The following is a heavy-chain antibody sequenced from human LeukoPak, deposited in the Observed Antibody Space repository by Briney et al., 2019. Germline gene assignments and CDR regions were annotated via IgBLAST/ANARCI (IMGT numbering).Heavy chain of an antibody. CDR2: IYYSGTT. CDR1: GGSISSYY. Sequence: SETLSLTCTVSGGSISSYYWSWIRQPPGKGLEWIGYIYYSGTTNYNPSLKSRVTISVDTSKNQFSLKLNSVTAADTAVYYCAREDPRTKVPEGMDVWGQGTTVTVSS. J-gene: IGHJ6*02. CDR3: AREDPRTKVPEGMDV. D-gene: IGHD4/OR15-4a*01. V-gene: IGHV4-59*01.